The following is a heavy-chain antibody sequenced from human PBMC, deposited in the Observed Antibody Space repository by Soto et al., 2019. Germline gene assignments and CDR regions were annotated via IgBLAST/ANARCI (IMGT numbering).Heavy chain of an antibody. CDR2: ISYDGSNK. CDR3: AKNSKYNWNDGPDY. CDR1: GFTFSSYG. V-gene: IGHV3-30*18. J-gene: IGHJ4*02. Sequence: GGSLRLSCAASGFTFSSYGMHWVRQAPGKGLEWVAVISYDGSNKYYADSVKGRFTISRDNSKNTLYLQMNSLRAEDTAVYYCAKNSKYNWNDGPDYWGQGTLVTVSS. D-gene: IGHD1-20*01.